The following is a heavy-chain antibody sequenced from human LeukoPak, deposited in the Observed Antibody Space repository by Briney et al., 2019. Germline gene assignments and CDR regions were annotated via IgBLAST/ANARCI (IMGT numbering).Heavy chain of an antibody. J-gene: IGHJ3*02. D-gene: IGHD2-2*01. V-gene: IGHV4-59*01. CDR3: ARDCSSTSCYDAFDI. Sequence: SETLSLTCTVSGGSISSYYWSWIRQPPGKGLEWIGYIYYSGSTNYNPSLKSRFTISVDTSKNQFSLKLSSVTAADTAVYYCARDCSSTSCYDAFDIWGQGTMVTVSS. CDR1: GGSISSYY. CDR2: IYYSGST.